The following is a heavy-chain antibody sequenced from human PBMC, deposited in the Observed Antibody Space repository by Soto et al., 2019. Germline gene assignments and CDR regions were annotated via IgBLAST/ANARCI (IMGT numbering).Heavy chain of an antibody. CDR3: ARVGYYDSSGYYYPPMEGMDV. CDR1: CYTFTSYG. V-gene: IGHV1-2*04. D-gene: IGHD3-22*01. CDR2: INPNSGGT. J-gene: IGHJ6*02. Sequence: ASVKASCKASCYTFTSYGMGWVRQAPVQGLEWMGLINPNSGGTNYAQKFQGWVTMTRDTSISTAYKELSSLRSEDTAVYYCARVGYYDSSGYYYPPMEGMDVWGQGTTVTVSS.